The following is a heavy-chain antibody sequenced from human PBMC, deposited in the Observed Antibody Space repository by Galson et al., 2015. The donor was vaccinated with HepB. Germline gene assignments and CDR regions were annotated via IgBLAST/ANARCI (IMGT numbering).Heavy chain of an antibody. D-gene: IGHD4-23*01. CDR2: TYYRSKWYN. J-gene: IGHJ5*02. Sequence: CAISGDSVSSNSAAWNWIRQSPSRGLEWLGRTYYRSKWYNDYAVSVKSRITINPDTSKNQFSLQLNSVTPEDTAVYYCARTPGGQGNSGTWFDPWGQGTLVTVSS. CDR1: GDSVSSNSAA. CDR3: ARTPGGQGNSGTWFDP. V-gene: IGHV6-1*01.